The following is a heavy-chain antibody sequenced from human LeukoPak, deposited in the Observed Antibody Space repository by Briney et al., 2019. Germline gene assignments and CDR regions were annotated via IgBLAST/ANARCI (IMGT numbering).Heavy chain of an antibody. CDR2: ISSSSSYI. CDR1: GFTFSNYN. Sequence: KSGGSLRLSCAASGFTFSNYNMNWVRQAPGKGLEWVSSISSSSSYIYYADSVKGRFTISRDNAKNSLFLQMSSLRAEDTAVYYCARVFSSGWSAEYFQHWGQGTLVTVSS. D-gene: IGHD6-19*01. V-gene: IGHV3-21*01. J-gene: IGHJ1*01. CDR3: ARVFSSGWSAEYFQH.